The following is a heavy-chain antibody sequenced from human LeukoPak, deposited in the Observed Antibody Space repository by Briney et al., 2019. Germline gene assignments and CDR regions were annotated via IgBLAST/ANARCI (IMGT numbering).Heavy chain of an antibody. D-gene: IGHD5-24*01. CDR2: IYDSGST. CDR3: ARAEMATTNLDY. V-gene: IGHV4-39*07. J-gene: IGHJ4*02. Sequence: SETLSLTCTVSGGSIRSSYYYWGWIRQPPGKGLEWIGSIYDSGSTYYNPSLKSRVTISVDTSKNQFSLKLSSVTAADTAVYYCARAEMATTNLDYWGQGTLVTVSS. CDR1: GGSIRSSYYY.